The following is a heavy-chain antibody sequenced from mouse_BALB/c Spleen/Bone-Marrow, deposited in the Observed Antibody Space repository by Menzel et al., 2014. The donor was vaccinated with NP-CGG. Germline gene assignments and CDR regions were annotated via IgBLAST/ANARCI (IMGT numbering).Heavy chain of an antibody. J-gene: IGHJ4*01. V-gene: IGHV5-2*01. CDR1: EYEFPSHD. CDR2: INSDGGIT. CDR3: ARHGFYYAMDY. Sequence: EVKVVESGGGLVQPGESLKLSCESNEYEFPSHDMSWVRKTPEKRLELVAAINSDGGITNYPDTMERRFTISRDNTKKTLYLQMSRLRSEDTALYYCARHGFYYAMDYWGQGTSVTVSS.